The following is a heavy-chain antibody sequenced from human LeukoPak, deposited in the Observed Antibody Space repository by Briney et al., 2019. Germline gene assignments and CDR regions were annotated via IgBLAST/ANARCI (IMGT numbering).Heavy chain of an antibody. D-gene: IGHD2-15*01. V-gene: IGHV1-2*07. J-gene: IGHJ5*02. CDR3: ARDSAVVAAALWFDP. CDR2: INPKSSGR. Sequence: ASVKVSCKTSGYSFSDYYIHWVRQAPGQGLEWMGWINPKSSGRNYALKFQGRVTMTEDTSTSTAYLELSSLRSDDTAVYYCARDSAVVAAALWFDPWGQGTLVTVSS. CDR1: GYSFSDYY.